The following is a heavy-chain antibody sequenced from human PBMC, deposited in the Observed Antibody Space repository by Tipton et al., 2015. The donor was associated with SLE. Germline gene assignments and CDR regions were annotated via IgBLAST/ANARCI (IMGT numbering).Heavy chain of an antibody. Sequence: TLSLTCTVSGGSISRSSYYWAWIRQPPGKGLEWIGSIYYTGSSYSNPSLKSRVSISVDTSKNQFSLKLSSVTAADTAVYYCARGRFSPDYWGQGTLVTVSS. V-gene: IGHV4-39*07. D-gene: IGHD3-3*01. CDR3: ARGRFSPDY. J-gene: IGHJ4*02. CDR2: IYYTGSS. CDR1: GGSISRSSYY.